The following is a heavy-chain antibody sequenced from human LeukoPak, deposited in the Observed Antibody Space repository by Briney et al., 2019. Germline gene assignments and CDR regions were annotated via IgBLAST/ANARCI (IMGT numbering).Heavy chain of an antibody. CDR2: INHSGST. V-gene: IGHV4-4*02. CDR1: GGSISSSNW. CDR3: ARGPFDY. Sequence: SETLSLTCAVSGGSISSSNWWSWIRQPPGKGLEWIGEINHSGSTNYNPSLKSRVTISVDTSKNQFSLKLSSVTAADTAVYYCARGPFDYWGQGTLVTVSS. J-gene: IGHJ4*02.